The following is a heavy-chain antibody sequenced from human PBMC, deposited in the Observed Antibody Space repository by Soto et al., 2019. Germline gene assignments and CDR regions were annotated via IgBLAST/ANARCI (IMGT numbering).Heavy chain of an antibody. CDR1: GHTFTSYG. Sequence: GASVKVSCKASGHTFTSYGISWVRQAPGQGLEWMGWISAYNGSTNYAQKLQGRVTMTTDTSTSTAYMELRSLRSDDTAVYYCARERCSGGSCRDAFDIWGQGTMVTVSS. D-gene: IGHD2-15*01. V-gene: IGHV1-18*01. CDR2: ISAYNGST. CDR3: ARERCSGGSCRDAFDI. J-gene: IGHJ3*02.